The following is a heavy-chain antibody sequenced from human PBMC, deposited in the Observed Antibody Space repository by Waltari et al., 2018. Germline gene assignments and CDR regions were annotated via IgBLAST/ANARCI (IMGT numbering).Heavy chain of an antibody. V-gene: IGHV3-9*01. CDR2: ISWKSGSI. D-gene: IGHD1-1*01. CDR1: GFTCEDYS. J-gene: IGHJ4*02. Sequence: EVQLLVSVGGFVQPGRSMALSCAASGFTCEDYSLSWVRQAPGKGLEWVSGISWKSGSIGYADSVKGRFTISRDNAKNSLFPQMNSLRAEDTALYYCTRVGNYWIDYWGQGTLVTVSS. CDR3: TRVGNYWIDY.